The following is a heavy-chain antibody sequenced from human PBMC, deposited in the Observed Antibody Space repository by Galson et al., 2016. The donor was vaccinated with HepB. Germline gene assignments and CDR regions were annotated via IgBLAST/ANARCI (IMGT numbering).Heavy chain of an antibody. V-gene: IGHV5-51*01. J-gene: IGHJ4*02. Sequence: QSGAEVKKPGESLKISCEGSDYTFANFWIGWVRQMPGKGLEWVAIIYPRDSDTRYNPSFQGQVTISADTSISTAFLQWSSLKASDTAVYFCPRNYFGGTGYYFIPHYWGQGTPVTVSS. CDR3: PRNYFGGTGYYFIPHY. CDR2: IYPRDSDT. CDR1: DYTFANFW. D-gene: IGHD3-22*01.